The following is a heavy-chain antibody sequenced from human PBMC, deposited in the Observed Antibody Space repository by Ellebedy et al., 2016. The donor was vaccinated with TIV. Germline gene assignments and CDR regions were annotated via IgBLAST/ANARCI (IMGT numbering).Heavy chain of an antibody. Sequence: GESLKIPCAASGFTLSSYAIHWVRQAPGKGLEWVAFISSDGNIKDYADSVKGRFTISRDNSKKTVYLQMNSLRSEETAVHYCARGSEGSGFDYWGQGTLVTVSS. D-gene: IGHD6-25*01. CDR1: GFTLSSYA. V-gene: IGHV3-30-3*01. J-gene: IGHJ4*02. CDR2: ISSDGNIK. CDR3: ARGSEGSGFDY.